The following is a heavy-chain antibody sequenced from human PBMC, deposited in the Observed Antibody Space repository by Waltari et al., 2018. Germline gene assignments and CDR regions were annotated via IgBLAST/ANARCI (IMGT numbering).Heavy chain of an antibody. CDR3: ARVRYAWNFDFWSGAYNWFDP. V-gene: IGHV3-53*01. CDR1: GFPVSSNS. D-gene: IGHD3-3*01. CDR2: IYSGGRT. Sequence: EVQLVESGGGLIQPGGSLRLSCAASGFPVSSNSMRRVRQAPGKGLDWVSVIYSGGRTYYADSVKGRFTISRDNSKNTLYLQMNSLRAEDTAVYYCARVRYAWNFDFWSGAYNWFDPWGQGTLVTVSS. J-gene: IGHJ5*02.